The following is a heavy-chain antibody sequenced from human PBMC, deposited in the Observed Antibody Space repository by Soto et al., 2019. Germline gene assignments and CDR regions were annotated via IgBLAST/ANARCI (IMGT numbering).Heavy chain of an antibody. Sequence: GGSLRLSCAASGFTFSSYAMNWVRQAPGKGLEWVSGISGSGADTYYADSVKGRFTISRDNSKNTLYLRMNSLRAEDSAVYYCAKGVDIVVVPAANYMDVWGRGTTVTVSS. J-gene: IGHJ6*03. CDR1: GFTFSSYA. CDR3: AKGVDIVVVPAANYMDV. V-gene: IGHV3-23*01. CDR2: ISGSGADT. D-gene: IGHD2-2*01.